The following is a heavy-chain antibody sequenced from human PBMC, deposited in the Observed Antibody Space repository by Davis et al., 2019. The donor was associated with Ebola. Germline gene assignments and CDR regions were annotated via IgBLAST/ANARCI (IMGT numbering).Heavy chain of an antibody. CDR2: IGSGGRTT. Sequence: GGSLRLSCAASGFTFSDYYMTWIRQAPGKGLEWVSYIGSGGRTTDYSDSVKGRFTVSRDNAKNSVDLQMNSLRADDTALYYCARVSRDGYENFDYWGQGTLVTVSS. V-gene: IGHV3-11*01. CDR1: GFTFSDYY. D-gene: IGHD5-24*01. J-gene: IGHJ4*02. CDR3: ARVSRDGYENFDY.